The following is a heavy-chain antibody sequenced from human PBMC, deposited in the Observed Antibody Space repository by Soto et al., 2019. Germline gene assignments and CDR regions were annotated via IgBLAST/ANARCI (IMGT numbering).Heavy chain of an antibody. CDR3: TRAAWFPYLSFY. CDR1: GFTFSRFE. Sequence: GGSLRLSCAASGFTFSRFELHWVRQAPGKGLEWISYISSSGSTAYYASSVEGRFTIPRDNANNSVYLQMDSLRAEDTALYYCTRAAWFPYLSFYWGQGALVTVSS. V-gene: IGHV3-48*03. D-gene: IGHD3-10*01. CDR2: ISSSGSTA. J-gene: IGHJ4*02.